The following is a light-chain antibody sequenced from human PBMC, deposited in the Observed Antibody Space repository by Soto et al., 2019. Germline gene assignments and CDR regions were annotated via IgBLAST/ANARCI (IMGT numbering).Light chain of an antibody. V-gene: IGLV6-57*03. CDR2: EHN. CDR3: QSYDNTNQV. Sequence: NFMLTQPHSVSESPGKTVTISCTRSSGSIASYYVQWYRQRPGSAPTTVIYEHNQRPSGVPGRFSGFIDSSSNSASLTISGLKTEDEADYYCQSYDNTNQVFGRGTKVTVL. CDR1: SGSIASYY. J-gene: IGLJ3*02.